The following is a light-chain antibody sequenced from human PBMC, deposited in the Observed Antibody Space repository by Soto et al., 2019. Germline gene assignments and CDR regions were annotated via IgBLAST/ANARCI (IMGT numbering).Light chain of an antibody. CDR2: GAS. J-gene: IGKJ4*01. CDR1: QSVRSN. CDR3: QPYNSWPLT. Sequence: EMVMTQSPATLSVSPGERATLSCRASQSVRSNLAWYQQKPGQAPRLLIYGASTRATGIPARFSGSGSGTEFTLTINSLQSEDFEVYYCQPYNSWPLTLGGGTKVDIK. V-gene: IGKV3-15*01.